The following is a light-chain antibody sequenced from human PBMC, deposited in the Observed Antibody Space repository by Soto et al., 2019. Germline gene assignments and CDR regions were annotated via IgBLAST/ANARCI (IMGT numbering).Light chain of an antibody. CDR2: DVT. J-gene: IGLJ2*01. V-gene: IGLV2-14*01. CDR1: SSDIGVYNY. Sequence: QSALTQPASVSGSPGQSITISCTGTSSDIGVYNYVSWYQQHPGKAPKLMIYDVTKRPSGVSNRFSGSKSGNTASLTISGLQAEDEADYSCTSYRGSGIFEVFGGGTKLTVL. CDR3: TSYRGSGIFEV.